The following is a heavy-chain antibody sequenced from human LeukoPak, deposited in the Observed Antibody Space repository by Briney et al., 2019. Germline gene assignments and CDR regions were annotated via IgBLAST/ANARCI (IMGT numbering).Heavy chain of an antibody. D-gene: IGHD6-19*01. Sequence: VSVKVSCKASGYTFTSYDINWVRQATGQGLEWMGWMNPNSGNTGYAQKFQGRVTITRNTSISTAYMELSSLRSEDTAVYYCARGRAGTGAFDIRGQGTMVTVSS. CDR2: MNPNSGNT. J-gene: IGHJ3*02. V-gene: IGHV1-8*03. CDR3: ARGRAGTGAFDI. CDR1: GYTFTSYD.